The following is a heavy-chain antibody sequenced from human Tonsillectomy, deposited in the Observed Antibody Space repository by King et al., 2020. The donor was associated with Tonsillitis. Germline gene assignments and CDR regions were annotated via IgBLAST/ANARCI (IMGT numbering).Heavy chain of an antibody. V-gene: IGHV1-69*01. Sequence: VQLVQSGAEVKKPGSSVKVSCKASGGTFSSYAISWVRQAPGQGLEWMGGIIPIFGTANYAQKFQGRVTITADESTSTAYMELSSLRSEDTAVYYCASIGSGSYYKNYFPFDYWGQGTLVTVSS. CDR1: GGTFSSYA. CDR3: ASIGSGSYYKNYFPFDY. D-gene: IGHD3-10*01. CDR2: IIPIFGTA. J-gene: IGHJ4*02.